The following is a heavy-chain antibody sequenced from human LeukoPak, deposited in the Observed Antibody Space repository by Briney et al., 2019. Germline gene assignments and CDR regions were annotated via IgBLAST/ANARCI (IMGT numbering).Heavy chain of an antibody. J-gene: IGHJ4*02. CDR1: GFTFSSYG. V-gene: IGHV3-33*01. CDR2: IWYDGSNK. Sequence: GGSLRLSCAASGFTFSSYGMHWVRQAPGKGLEWVAVIWYDGSNKYYADSVKGRFTISRDNSKNTLYLQMNSLRAEDTAVYYCARMHFYGSGSSAYLDYWGQGTLVTVPS. D-gene: IGHD3-10*01. CDR3: ARMHFYGSGSSAYLDY.